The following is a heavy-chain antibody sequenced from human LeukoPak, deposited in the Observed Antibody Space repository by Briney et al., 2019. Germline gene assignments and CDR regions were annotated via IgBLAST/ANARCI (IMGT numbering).Heavy chain of an antibody. CDR3: ARGETTVTDMDV. V-gene: IGHV4-30-4*08. Sequence: SQTLSLTCTVSGGSISSGDYYWSWIRQPPGKGLEWIGYIHYSGSTYYNPSLKSRVTISVDTSKNQFSLKLSSVTAADTAVYYCARGETTVTDMDVWGKGTTVTVSS. CDR1: GGSISSGDYY. CDR2: IHYSGST. D-gene: IGHD4-11*01. J-gene: IGHJ6*03.